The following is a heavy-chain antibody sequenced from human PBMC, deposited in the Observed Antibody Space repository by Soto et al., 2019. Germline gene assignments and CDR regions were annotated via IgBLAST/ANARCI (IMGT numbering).Heavy chain of an antibody. CDR1: GFTVSSNY. CDR3: ARDYYYDSSGYYSFWFDP. CDR2: IYSGGST. D-gene: IGHD3-22*01. V-gene: IGHV3-53*01. Sequence: GGSLRLSCAASGFTVSSNYMSWVRQAPGKGLEWVSVIYSGGSTYYADSVKGRFTISRDNSKNTLYLQMNSLRAEDTAVYYCARDYYYDSSGYYSFWFDPWGQGTLVTVAS. J-gene: IGHJ5*02.